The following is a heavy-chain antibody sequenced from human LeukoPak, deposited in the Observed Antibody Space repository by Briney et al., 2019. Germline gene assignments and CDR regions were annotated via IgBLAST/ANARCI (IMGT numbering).Heavy chain of an antibody. CDR3: ARTQSEWPQDYYYYMDV. Sequence: LVKVSCKASGGTFSSYAISWVRQAPGQGLEWMGGIIPIFGTANYAQKFQGRVTITTDESTSTAYMELSSLRSEDTAVYYCARTQSEWPQDYYYYMDVWGKGTTVTVSS. V-gene: IGHV1-69*05. CDR2: IIPIFGTA. J-gene: IGHJ6*03. CDR1: GGTFSSYA. D-gene: IGHD3-3*01.